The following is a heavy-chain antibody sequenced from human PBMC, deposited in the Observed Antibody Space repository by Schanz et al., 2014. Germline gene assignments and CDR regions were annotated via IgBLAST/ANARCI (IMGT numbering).Heavy chain of an antibody. CDR1: GFPLSNYR. Sequence: EVRLVESGGGLVKPGGSLRLSCVVSGFPLSNYRMNWVRQSPGKGLEWVSCISGTSSQIYYEDSVRGRFTISRDNAKNALYLQMSMLRAEDTAVYYCVKDLQRELLRYDHYYGMDVWGQGTTVTVSS. CDR3: VKDLQRELLRYDHYYGMDV. D-gene: IGHD1-26*01. J-gene: IGHJ6*02. V-gene: IGHV3-21*02. CDR2: ISGTSSQI.